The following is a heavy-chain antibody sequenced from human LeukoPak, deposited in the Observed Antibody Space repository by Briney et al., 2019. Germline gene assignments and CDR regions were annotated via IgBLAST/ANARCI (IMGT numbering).Heavy chain of an antibody. J-gene: IGHJ5*02. CDR2: ISAYNGNT. Sequence: ASVKVSCKASGYTFTGYYIHWVRQCPGQGLEWMGWISAYNGNTNYAQKFQGRVTMATDTSTSTAYMELRSLRSDDTAMYYCAREAYSNWFDPWGQGTLVTVSS. D-gene: IGHD2-15*01. CDR3: AREAYSNWFDP. V-gene: IGHV1-18*04. CDR1: GYTFTGYY.